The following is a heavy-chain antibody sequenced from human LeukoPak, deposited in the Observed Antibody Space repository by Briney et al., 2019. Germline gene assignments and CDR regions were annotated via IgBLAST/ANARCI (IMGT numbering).Heavy chain of an antibody. V-gene: IGHV1-2*02. CDR1: GYTFSAYY. CDR2: INPNSGGT. D-gene: IGHD3-3*01. CDR3: ARDPQYYDFWRGYSD. J-gene: IGHJ4*02. Sequence: ASVKVSCKASGYTFSAYYIHWVRQAPGQGLEWMGWINPNSGGTNYAQKFQGRVIMTRDTSINTAYMELSRLTSDDTAVYYCARDPQYYDFWRGYSDWGQGTLVTVSS.